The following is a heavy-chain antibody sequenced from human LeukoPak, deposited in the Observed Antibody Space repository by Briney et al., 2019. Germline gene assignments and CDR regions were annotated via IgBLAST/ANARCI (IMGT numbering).Heavy chain of an antibody. CDR1: GGSFSVYV. CDR2: IIPVYGTT. J-gene: IGHJ5*02. V-gene: IGHV1-69*05. D-gene: IGHD4-17*01. Sequence: ASVKVSCKAAGGSFSVYVITWVRQAPGQGLEWMGGIIPVYGTTNYAQKFQGRVTITTDESTSTAYMELSSLRSEDTAVYYCARAVGIGGGDYHWFDPWGQGTLVTVSS. CDR3: ARAVGIGGGDYHWFDP.